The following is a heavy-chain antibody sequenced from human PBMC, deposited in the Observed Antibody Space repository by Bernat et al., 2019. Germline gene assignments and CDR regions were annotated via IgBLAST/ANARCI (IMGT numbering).Heavy chain of an antibody. V-gene: IGHV3-23*04. CDR2: ISSGGDTT. J-gene: IGHJ2*01. CDR3: AKALPTTYWYFDL. CDR1: GFSFNNYF. Sequence: EVQLVESGGDLVQPGGSLRLSCAASGFSFNNYFMTWVRQAPGQGLEWVSSISSGGDTTYYADSVRGRFTISRDNSKTTLYLQMTSLRAGDTAVYYCAKALPTTYWYFDLWGRGTLVTVSS. D-gene: IGHD1-14*01.